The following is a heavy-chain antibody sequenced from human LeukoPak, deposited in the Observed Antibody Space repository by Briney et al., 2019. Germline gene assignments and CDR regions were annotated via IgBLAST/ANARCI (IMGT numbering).Heavy chain of an antibody. CDR1: GYTLTELS. Sequence: ASVKVSCKVSGYTLTELSMHWVRQAPGKGLEWMGGFDPEDGETIYAQKFQGRVTMTEDTSTDTAYMELSSLRSEDTAVYYCATAYQPVTMIVVVTYFDYWGQGTLVTVSS. D-gene: IGHD3-22*01. CDR2: FDPEDGET. CDR3: ATAYQPVTMIVVVTYFDY. J-gene: IGHJ4*02. V-gene: IGHV1-24*01.